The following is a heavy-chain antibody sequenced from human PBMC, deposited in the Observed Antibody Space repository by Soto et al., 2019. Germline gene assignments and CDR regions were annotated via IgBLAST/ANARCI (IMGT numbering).Heavy chain of an antibody. V-gene: IGHV2-5*02. CDR3: AHRLTATAFDI. CDR2: IYWDDDK. Sequence: QITLKESGPTLVKPTQTLTLTCTFSGFSLSTSGVAVGWIRQPPGKALEWLALIYWDDDKRYSPSMKGRLTIFRDTSKNQVDLIMTSMDPEDTATYCWAHRLTATAFDIWGQGTIVTVSS. J-gene: IGHJ3*02. D-gene: IGHD2-21*02. CDR1: GFSLSTSGVA.